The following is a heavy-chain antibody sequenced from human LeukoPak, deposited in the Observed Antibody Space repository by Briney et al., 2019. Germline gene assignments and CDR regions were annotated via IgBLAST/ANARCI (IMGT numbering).Heavy chain of an antibody. D-gene: IGHD3-9*01. CDR1: GFTFSSHG. J-gene: IGHJ4*02. CDR3: AKDRSIRYFDWLFLYYFDY. Sequence: GGSLRLSCVASGFTFSSHGMNWVRQAPGKGLEWGAGISPNGVITYYADSVKGRFSISRDNYKGTVYLQMNSLRAEDTAVYYCAKDRSIRYFDWLFLYYFDYWGQGTLVTVSS. CDR2: ISPNGVIT. V-gene: IGHV3-23*01.